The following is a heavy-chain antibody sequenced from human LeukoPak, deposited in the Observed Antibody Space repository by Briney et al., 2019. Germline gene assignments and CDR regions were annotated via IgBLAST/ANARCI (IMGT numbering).Heavy chain of an antibody. D-gene: IGHD3-10*01. CDR2: ISGSGGST. V-gene: IGHV3-23*01. CDR1: GFTFSRYA. CDR3: AKRRDQRGAFDY. Sequence: PGGSLRLSCAASGFTFSRYAMSWVRQAPGKGLEWVSSISGSGGSTYYADSVKGRFTISGDNSKNTLYLQMNSLRAEDTAIFYCAKRRDQRGAFDYWGQGTLVTVSS. J-gene: IGHJ4*02.